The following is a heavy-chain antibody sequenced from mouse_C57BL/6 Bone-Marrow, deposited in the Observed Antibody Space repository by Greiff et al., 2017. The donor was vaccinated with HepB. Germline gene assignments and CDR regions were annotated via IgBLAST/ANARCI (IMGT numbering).Heavy chain of an antibody. Sequence: EVKLVESGPELVKPGASVKISCKASGYSFTGYYMNWVKQSPEKSLEWIGEINPSTGGTTYNQKFKAKATLTVDKSSSTAYMQLKSLTSEDSAVYYCALWSFAYWGQGTLVTVSA. J-gene: IGHJ3*01. CDR2: INPSTGGT. V-gene: IGHV1-42*01. CDR3: ALWSFAY. CDR1: GYSFTGYY. D-gene: IGHD1-1*02.